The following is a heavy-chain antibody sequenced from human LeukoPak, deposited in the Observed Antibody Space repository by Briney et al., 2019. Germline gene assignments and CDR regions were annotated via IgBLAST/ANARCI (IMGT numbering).Heavy chain of an antibody. CDR3: ARDIQLGGDRDY. V-gene: IGHV1-3*04. Sequence: ASVKVSCKTSGYTFTSFSLHWLRQAPGQGLEWMGWINTGNGDTEYLEEFQDRLTIIRDTSANTAYMELNSLTPEDTAVYYCARDIQLGGDRDYWGPGSLVTVSS. J-gene: IGHJ4*02. CDR2: INTGNGDT. D-gene: IGHD1-1*01. CDR1: GYTFTSFS.